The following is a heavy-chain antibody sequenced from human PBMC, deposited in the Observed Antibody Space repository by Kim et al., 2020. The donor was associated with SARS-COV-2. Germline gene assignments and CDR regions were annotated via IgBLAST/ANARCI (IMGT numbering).Heavy chain of an antibody. CDR1: GFTFTAYG. D-gene: IGHD2-21*02. CDR2: ISGNGANT. CDR3: AKIRVTSGSEDFDH. Sequence: GGSLRLSCAASGFTFTAYGMSWVRQGPGKRLEWVSGISGNGANTYYPDSVKGRFTISKDTSMQTLYLQMNSLRDDDTAVYYCAKIRVTSGSEDFDHWGQGTLVIVSS. V-gene: IGHV3-23*01. J-gene: IGHJ4*02.